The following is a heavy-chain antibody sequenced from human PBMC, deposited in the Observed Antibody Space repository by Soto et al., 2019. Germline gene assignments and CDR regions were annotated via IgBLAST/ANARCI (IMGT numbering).Heavy chain of an antibody. D-gene: IGHD3-3*01. CDR2: IAYDGTNT. J-gene: IGHJ6*03. Sequence: QVQLVESGGGVVQPGRSLRLSCVASGFTFSSYAMHWVRQAPGKGLEWVAIIAYDGTNTYYRDSVKGRFIVSRDNSKNTVFLQMTSLRGEDTAVYYCAKYAFWSGQPNYHMDVWGQGTTVTVSS. V-gene: IGHV3-30*18. CDR3: AKYAFWSGQPNYHMDV. CDR1: GFTFSSYA.